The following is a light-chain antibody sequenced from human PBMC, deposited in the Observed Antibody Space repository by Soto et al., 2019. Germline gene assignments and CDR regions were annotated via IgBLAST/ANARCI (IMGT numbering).Light chain of an antibody. CDR3: QQYYTYPWT. CDR1: QSISTW. Sequence: EIQMTQSPSSLSASVGDRVTITCRASQSISTWLAWFQQKPGKAPKLLIYRASSLESGAPSRFSGTGSGTEFTLTISSLSPDDFATYYCQQYYTYPWTFGQGTKVDIK. CDR2: RAS. V-gene: IGKV1-5*03. J-gene: IGKJ1*01.